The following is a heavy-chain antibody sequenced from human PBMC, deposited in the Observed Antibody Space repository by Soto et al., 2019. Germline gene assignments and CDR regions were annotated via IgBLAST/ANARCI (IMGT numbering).Heavy chain of an antibody. D-gene: IGHD5-12*01. CDR3: ARGKTKRGYSGYDSGY. V-gene: IGHV3-21*01. Sequence: GGSLRLSCAASGFTFSSYSMNWVRQAPGKGLEWVSSISSSSSYIYYADSVKGRFTISRDNAKNSLYLQMNSLRAEDTAVYYCARGKTKRGYSGYDSGYWGQGTLVTVSS. CDR2: ISSSSSYI. J-gene: IGHJ4*02. CDR1: GFTFSSYS.